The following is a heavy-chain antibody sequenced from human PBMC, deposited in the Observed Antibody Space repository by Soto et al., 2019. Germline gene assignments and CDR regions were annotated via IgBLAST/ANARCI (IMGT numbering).Heavy chain of an antibody. CDR1: GFTFSSYA. Sequence: QVQLVESGGGVVQPGRXLRLSXAASGFTFSSYAMHWVRXXPGXXXXXXXXISYDGSNKYYADSVKGRFTISRDNSKNTLYLQMNSLRAEDTXXXXXXXXAXXXXXXXXXVXXXYWGQGTLVTVSS. J-gene: IGHJ4*02. CDR3: XXXAXXXXXXXXXVXXXY. CDR2: ISYDGSNK. V-gene: IGHV3-30-3*01.